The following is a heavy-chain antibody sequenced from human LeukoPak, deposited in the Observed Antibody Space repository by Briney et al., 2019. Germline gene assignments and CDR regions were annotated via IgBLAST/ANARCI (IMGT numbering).Heavy chain of an antibody. CDR1: GYSFTSYW. J-gene: IGHJ3*02. CDR3: ASRYSSSWYWAFDI. Sequence: GESLKISCKGSGYSFTSYWIGWVRQMPGKGLEWMGITYPGDSDTRYSPSFQGQVTISADKSISTVYLQWSSLKASDTAMYYCASRYSSSWYWAFDIWGQGTMVTVSS. CDR2: TYPGDSDT. D-gene: IGHD6-13*01. V-gene: IGHV5-51*01.